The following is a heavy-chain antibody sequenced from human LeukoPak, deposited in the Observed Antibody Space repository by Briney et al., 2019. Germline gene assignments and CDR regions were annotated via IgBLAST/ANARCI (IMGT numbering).Heavy chain of an antibody. CDR3: ATSYGSGGYYNPYYFDC. CDR1: GFTFSYYA. CDR2: ISGSAGST. Sequence: GRSLRLSCAASGFTFSYYAMSWVRQAPGKGLEWVSTISGSAGSTYYADSVKGRFTVSRDNSKNTLYLQMNSLRAEDTAVYYCATSYGSGGYYNPYYFDCWGQGTLVTVSS. J-gene: IGHJ4*02. D-gene: IGHD3-10*01. V-gene: IGHV3-23*01.